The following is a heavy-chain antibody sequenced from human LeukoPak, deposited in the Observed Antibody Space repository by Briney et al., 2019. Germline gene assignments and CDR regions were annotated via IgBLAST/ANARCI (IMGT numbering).Heavy chain of an antibody. CDR3: ASHTGIFDY. Sequence: SETLSLTCAVYGGSFSGYYWSWIRQPPGKGLEWIGEINHSGSTNYNPSLKSRVTISVDTSKNQFSLKLSSVTAADTAVYYCASHTGIFDYWGQGTLVTVSS. V-gene: IGHV4-34*01. J-gene: IGHJ4*02. D-gene: IGHD4-17*01. CDR1: GGSFSGYY. CDR2: INHSGST.